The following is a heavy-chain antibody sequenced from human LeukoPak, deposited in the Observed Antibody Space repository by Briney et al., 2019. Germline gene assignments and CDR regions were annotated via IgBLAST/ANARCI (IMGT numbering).Heavy chain of an antibody. D-gene: IGHD3-16*01. Sequence: PGGSLRLSCAASGFTFSSYGMHWVRQAPGKGLEWVAVMSYDGSDNYYADSVKGRFTVSRDNSKNTLYLQMNSLRAEDTAVYYCAKDIDSYVSEGEKRYYGIDVWGQGTTVAVSS. CDR3: AKDIDSYVSEGEKRYYGIDV. CDR2: MSYDGSDN. CDR1: GFTFSSYG. J-gene: IGHJ6*02. V-gene: IGHV3-30*18.